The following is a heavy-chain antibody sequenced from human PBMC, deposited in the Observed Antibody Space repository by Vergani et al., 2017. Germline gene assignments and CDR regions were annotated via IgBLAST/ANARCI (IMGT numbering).Heavy chain of an antibody. J-gene: IGHJ6*02. Sequence: EVQLVESGGGLVQPGGSLRLSCAASGFTFSTYAMTWVRQAPGKGLEWVSTISSDGGSTYYADSVKGRFTISRDNSKNTLSLQMNSLTAEDTAVYYCARRHHGSGSYQHYYYYYGMDVWGQGTTVTVSS. CDR3: ARRHHGSGSYQHYYYYYGMDV. V-gene: IGHV3-23*04. CDR1: GFTFSTYA. CDR2: ISSDGGST. D-gene: IGHD3-10*01.